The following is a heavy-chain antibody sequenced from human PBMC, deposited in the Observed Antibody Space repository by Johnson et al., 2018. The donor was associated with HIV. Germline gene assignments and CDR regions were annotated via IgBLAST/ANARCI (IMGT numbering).Heavy chain of an antibody. J-gene: IGHJ3*02. V-gene: IGHV3-20*04. Sequence: VQLVESGGGVVRPGGSLRLSCAVAGFRFDDYGMSWVRQAPGKGLEWISTINCHGGRTGYVDSLKGRFTISRDNAKNSLYLKMNSLRAEDTAVFYCARDAKVGYGDAFDIWGQGTMVTVSS. CDR3: ARDAKVGYGDAFDI. D-gene: IGHD5-12*01. CDR1: GFRFDDYG. CDR2: INCHGGRT.